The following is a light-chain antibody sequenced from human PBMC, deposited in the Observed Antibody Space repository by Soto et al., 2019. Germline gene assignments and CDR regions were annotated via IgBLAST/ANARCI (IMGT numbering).Light chain of an antibody. CDR3: QQRLNWPPN. CDR2: DAS. J-gene: IGKJ1*01. Sequence: EIFLTQSPDTLSLSPGEISTLSCRATQSVTNYIAWYQQRPGQAPRLLIYDASNRASGVPAKFSGSGSGTDFTLTISDLEPADFGLYYCQQRLNWPPNFGQGTKVDIK. CDR1: QSVTNY. V-gene: IGKV3-11*01.